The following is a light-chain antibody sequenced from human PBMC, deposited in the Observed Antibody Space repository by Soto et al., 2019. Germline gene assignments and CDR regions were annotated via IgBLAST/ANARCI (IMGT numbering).Light chain of an antibody. CDR1: QSVSSY. V-gene: IGKV3-11*01. CDR2: DAS. Sequence: EIVLTQSPATLSLSPGERATLSCRASQSVSSYLAWYQEKPGQAPRLLMYDASNRAIGIPARFSGSGSGTDFTLTISSLEPEDFAVYDCQQRSNWPLTVGQGTRLEIK. CDR3: QQRSNWPLT. J-gene: IGKJ5*01.